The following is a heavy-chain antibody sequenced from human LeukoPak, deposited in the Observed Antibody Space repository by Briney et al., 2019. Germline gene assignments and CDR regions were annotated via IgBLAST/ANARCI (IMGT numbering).Heavy chain of an antibody. D-gene: IGHD3-10*01. CDR1: GFTFGNYW. CDR2: IKEDGSEK. J-gene: IGHJ4*02. CDR3: ARDGAGRVRTFFDS. V-gene: IGHV3-7*01. Sequence: GGSLRLSCAASGFTFGNYWMMWVRQAPGKGPECVANIKEDGSEKYYVDSVKGRFTISRDNTKTSLYLQMDNLRAEDTAVYYCARDGAGRVRTFFDSWGQGTLVTVSS.